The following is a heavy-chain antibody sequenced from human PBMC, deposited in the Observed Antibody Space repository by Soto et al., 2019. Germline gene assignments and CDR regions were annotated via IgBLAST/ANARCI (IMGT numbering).Heavy chain of an antibody. CDR1: GYTFTSYA. CDR3: AGDVGATGD. J-gene: IGHJ4*02. V-gene: IGHV1-3*01. D-gene: IGHD1-26*01. CDR2: ISAGNGNT. Sequence: QVQLVQSGAEVKKPGASVKVSCKASGYTFTSYAMPWVRQAPGQRLEWMGWISAGNGNTKYSQKFQGRVTITRDTSASTAYMELRSMRSEDTAVYYCAGDVGATGDWGQGTLVTVSS.